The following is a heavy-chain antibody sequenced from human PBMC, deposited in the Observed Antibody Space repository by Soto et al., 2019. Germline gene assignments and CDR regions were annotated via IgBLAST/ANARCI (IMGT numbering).Heavy chain of an antibody. Sequence: EAQLLESGGDLVQPGGSLRLSCAASEFSFDDYAMSWVRQAPGKGLEWVSSITYTGVSTYYADSVKGRFTISRDNSKDTLYLQMISLRAEDTAIYYCAKASVWYPYFDSWGQGTLVTVSS. V-gene: IGHV3-23*01. D-gene: IGHD6-13*01. CDR3: AKASVWYPYFDS. CDR1: EFSFDDYA. J-gene: IGHJ4*02. CDR2: ITYTGVST.